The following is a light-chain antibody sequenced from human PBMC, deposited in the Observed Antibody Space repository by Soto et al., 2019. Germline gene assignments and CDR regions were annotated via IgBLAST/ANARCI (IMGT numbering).Light chain of an antibody. J-gene: IGLJ1*01. CDR1: SSDAGGYNY. Sequence: QSVLTQPPSASGSPGQSVTISCTGTSSDAGGYNYVSWYQQHPGKAPKLMIYEVSKRPSGVPDRFSGSKSGNTASLTVSGPQAEDEADYYCSSYAGSTPYVLGTGTKVTVL. CDR2: EVS. CDR3: SSYAGSTPYV. V-gene: IGLV2-8*01.